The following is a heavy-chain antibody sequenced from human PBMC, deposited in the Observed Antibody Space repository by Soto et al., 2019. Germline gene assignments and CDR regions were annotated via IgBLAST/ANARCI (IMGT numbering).Heavy chain of an antibody. Sequence: EVQLLESGGGLVQPGGSLRLSCAASRLTFASYAMSWVRQAPGKGLVWVSSISISGDSTYYADSVKGRFTISRDNSKNTLYLQMNSLRADDTAVYYCAKDVGYCTDTSCYSFGWFDPWGQGTLVTVSS. J-gene: IGHJ5*02. CDR2: ISISGDST. D-gene: IGHD2-2*01. CDR3: AKDVGYCTDTSCYSFGWFDP. CDR1: RLTFASYA. V-gene: IGHV3-23*01.